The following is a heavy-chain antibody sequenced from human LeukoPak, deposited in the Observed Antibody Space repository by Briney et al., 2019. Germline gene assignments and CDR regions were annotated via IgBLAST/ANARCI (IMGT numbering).Heavy chain of an antibody. CDR3: ARGSHCYYGMDV. Sequence: SETLSLTCAVSGYSISSGYYWGWIRQPPGKGLEWIGSIYHSGSTYYNPSLKSRVTISVDTSKNQFSLKLSSVTAADTAVYYCARGSHCYYGMDVWGKGTTVTVPS. CDR2: IYHSGST. J-gene: IGHJ6*04. CDR1: GYSISSGYY. V-gene: IGHV4-38-2*01.